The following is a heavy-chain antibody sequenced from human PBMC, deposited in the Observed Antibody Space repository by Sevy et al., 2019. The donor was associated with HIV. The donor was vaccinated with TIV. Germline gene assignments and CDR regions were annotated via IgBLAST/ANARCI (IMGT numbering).Heavy chain of an antibody. Sequence: GGSLRLSCTASGFTFGDYAMSWFRQAPGKGLEWVGFIRSKAYGGTTEYAASVKGRFTISRDDSKSIAYLKMKSLKTEETAVYYCTRPRSAYYYDSSGYYPVSYYWGQGTLVTVSS. CDR3: TRPRSAYYYDSSGYYPVSYY. CDR2: IRSKAYGGTT. CDR1: GFTFGDYA. D-gene: IGHD3-22*01. V-gene: IGHV3-49*03. J-gene: IGHJ4*02.